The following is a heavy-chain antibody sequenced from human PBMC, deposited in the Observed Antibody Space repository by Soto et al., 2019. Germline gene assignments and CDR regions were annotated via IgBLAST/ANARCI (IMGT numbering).Heavy chain of an antibody. CDR1: GGSFSGYY. V-gene: IGHV4-34*01. D-gene: IGHD6-13*01. CDR3: ARVLAAPRTLFDY. Sequence: QVQLQQWGAGLLKSSETLSLTCAVYGGSFSGYYWSWIRQPPGKGLEWIGEINHGGSTYYSPSLKSRVTISVDTSNNQFSLRLSSVTAADTAVYYCARVLAAPRTLFDYWGQGTLVTISS. CDR2: INHGGST. J-gene: IGHJ4*02.